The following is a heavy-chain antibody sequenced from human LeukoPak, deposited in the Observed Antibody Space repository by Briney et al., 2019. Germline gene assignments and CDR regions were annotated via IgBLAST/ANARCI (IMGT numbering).Heavy chain of an antibody. CDR3: ARGSPTLQYYYYGMDV. V-gene: IGHV4-4*02. CDR1: GGSIKSNNW. Sequence: PSGTLSLTCAVSGGSIKSNNWWSWVRQPPGKGLEWIGEIYHSGSTNYNPSLESRVTVSVDKSKNQFSLDLTSVTAADTAVYYCARGSPTLQYYYYGMDVWGQGTTVTVSS. CDR2: IYHSGST. J-gene: IGHJ6*02. D-gene: IGHD4-11*01.